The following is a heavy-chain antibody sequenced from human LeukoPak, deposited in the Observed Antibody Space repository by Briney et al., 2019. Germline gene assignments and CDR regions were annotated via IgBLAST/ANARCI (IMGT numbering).Heavy chain of an antibody. V-gene: IGHV3-48*01. Sequence: GGSLRLSCAASGFTFSGYSMNWVRQAPGKGPEWISYINNDQSSIADSVKGRLIISRDTAENSLFLQMNSLRVEDTALYYCARDTDWSFDYWGQGILVTVSS. CDR1: GFTFSGYS. CDR3: ARDTDWSFDY. J-gene: IGHJ4*02. D-gene: IGHD2-21*01. CDR2: INNDQSSI.